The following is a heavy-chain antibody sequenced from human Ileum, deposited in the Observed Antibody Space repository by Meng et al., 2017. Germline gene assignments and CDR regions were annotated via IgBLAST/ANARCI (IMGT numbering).Heavy chain of an antibody. D-gene: IGHD6-13*01. Sequence: QVQLQESGPGLVKPSQTLSLTCTVSGGSICSGGYYWSWIRQHPGKGLEWIGYIYYSGTTYYNPSLKSRVTISVDTSKNQFSLKLSSVTAADTAVYYCAREPPAAAGTGADYWGQGTLVTVSS. CDR3: AREPPAAAGTGADY. CDR1: GGSICSGGYY. CDR2: IYYSGTT. J-gene: IGHJ4*02. V-gene: IGHV4-31*03.